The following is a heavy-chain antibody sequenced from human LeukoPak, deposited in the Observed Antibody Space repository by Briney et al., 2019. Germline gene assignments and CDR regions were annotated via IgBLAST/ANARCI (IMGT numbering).Heavy chain of an antibody. J-gene: IGHJ4*02. CDR2: IYYSGST. CDR1: GGSISSSSYY. D-gene: IGHD1-26*01. V-gene: IGHV4-39*01. CDR3: ARQGGVGATFDY. Sequence: SETLSLTCTVSGGSISSSSYYWGWIRQPPGKGLEWIGSIYYSGSTYYNPSLKSRVTISVDTSKNQFSLKLSPVTAADTAVYYCARQGGVGATFDYWGQGTPVTVSS.